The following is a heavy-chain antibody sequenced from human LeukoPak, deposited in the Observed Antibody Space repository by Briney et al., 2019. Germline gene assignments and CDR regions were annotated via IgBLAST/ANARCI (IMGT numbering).Heavy chain of an antibody. CDR1: GFTFSSSA. Sequence: GGSLRLSCAASGFTFSSSAMSWVRQAPGKGLEWVSSISGSADSTYYADSVKGRFTISRDNSKNTLYLQMNSLRAEDTALYYCARDGPQQVDWLVGYFDYWGQGTLVTVSS. CDR3: ARDGPQQVDWLVGYFDY. V-gene: IGHV3-23*01. CDR2: ISGSADST. D-gene: IGHD3-9*01. J-gene: IGHJ4*02.